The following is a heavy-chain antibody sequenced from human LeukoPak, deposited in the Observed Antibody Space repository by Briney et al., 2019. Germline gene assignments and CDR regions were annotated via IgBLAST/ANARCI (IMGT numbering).Heavy chain of an antibody. V-gene: IGHV1-2*02. CDR2: INPDSGGT. J-gene: IGHJ3*02. Sequence: ASVKVSCKASGYTFTDYYMHWVRQAPGQGLEWMGWINPDSGGTNYAQRFQGRVTMTRDTSISTAYMELSRLRSDDTALYYCARAGVWDYNDSSGYHNGAFDIWGQGTMVTVSS. CDR1: GYTFTDYY. CDR3: ARAGVWDYNDSSGYHNGAFDI. D-gene: IGHD3-22*01.